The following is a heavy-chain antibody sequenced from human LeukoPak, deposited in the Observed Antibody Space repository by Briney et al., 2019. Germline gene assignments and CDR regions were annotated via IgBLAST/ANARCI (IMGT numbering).Heavy chain of an antibody. Sequence: SETLSLTCSVSGGSLGDYYWSWIRQPPGKGLDWVGYLSNSGSSYYNPSLRSRVTMSLDTSNNRISLRLSSVTAADTAVYYCARQTRYYDSSGYPVLGIFDPWGQGTTVTVSS. CDR3: ARQTRYYDSSGYPVLGIFDP. CDR1: GGSLGDYY. V-gene: IGHV4-59*01. J-gene: IGHJ3*01. CDR2: LSNSGSS. D-gene: IGHD3-22*01.